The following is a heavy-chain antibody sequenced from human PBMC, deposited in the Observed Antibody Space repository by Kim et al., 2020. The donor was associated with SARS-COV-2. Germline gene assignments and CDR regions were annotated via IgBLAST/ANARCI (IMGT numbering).Heavy chain of an antibody. CDR3: ARVVDTAMVPPSPHIDY. V-gene: IGHV4-61*01. CDR1: GGSVSSGSYY. CDR2: IYYSGST. Sequence: SETLSLTCTVSGGSVSSGSYYWSWIRQPPGKGLEWIGYIYYSGSTNYNPSLKSRVTISVDTSKNQFSLKLSSVTAADTAVYYCARVVDTAMVPPSPHIDYWGQGTLVTVSS. J-gene: IGHJ4*02. D-gene: IGHD5-18*01.